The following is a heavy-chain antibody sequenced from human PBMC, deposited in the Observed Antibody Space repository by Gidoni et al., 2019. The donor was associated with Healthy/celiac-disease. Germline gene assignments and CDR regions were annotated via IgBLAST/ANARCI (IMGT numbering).Heavy chain of an antibody. J-gene: IGHJ4*02. CDR2: IYSGGST. Sequence: EVQLVESGGGLVQPGGSLRLSCAASGFTVSSNYMSWVRQAPGKGLEWVSVIYSGGSTYYADSVKGRFTISRHNSKNTLYLQMNSLRAEDTAVYYCARSGYDYVWGSYRPFDYWGQGTLVTVSS. D-gene: IGHD3-16*02. V-gene: IGHV3-53*04. CDR1: GFTVSSNY. CDR3: ARSGYDYVWGSYRPFDY.